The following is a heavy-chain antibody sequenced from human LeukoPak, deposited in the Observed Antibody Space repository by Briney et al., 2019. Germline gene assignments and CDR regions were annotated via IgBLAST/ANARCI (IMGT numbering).Heavy chain of an antibody. Sequence: GGSLRLSCAASGFTFSSYEMNWVRQAPGKGLEWVSSISRGGSPIFYADSVRGRFTTSRDNAKKSLFLQMTSLRAEDTAVYYCTRVSWRGEIFWGQGTLVSVSS. CDR2: ISRGGSPI. CDR1: GFTFSSYE. V-gene: IGHV3-48*03. CDR3: TRVSWRGEIF. D-gene: IGHD3-3*01. J-gene: IGHJ4*02.